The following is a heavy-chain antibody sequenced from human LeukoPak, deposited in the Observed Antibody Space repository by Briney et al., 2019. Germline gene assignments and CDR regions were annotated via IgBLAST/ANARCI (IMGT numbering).Heavy chain of an antibody. J-gene: IGHJ4*02. CDR2: IYGDGTRI. CDR1: GFTFSNYW. V-gene: IGHV3-74*01. D-gene: IGHD1/OR15-1a*01. Sequence: GGSLRLSCAASGFTFSNYWMHWVRQAPGKELVWVSRIYGDGTRIAYADSVKGRFTISRDNAKSTLYLQMNSLRVEDTAVYYCARNNRDYWGQGTLVTVSS. CDR3: ARNNRDY.